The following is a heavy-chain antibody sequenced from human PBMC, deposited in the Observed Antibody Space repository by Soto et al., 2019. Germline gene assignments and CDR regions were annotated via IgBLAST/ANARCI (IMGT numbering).Heavy chain of an antibody. Sequence: PSETLSLTCTVSGGSISSSSYYWGWIRQPPGKGLEWIGSIYYSGSTYYNPSLKSRVTISVDTSKNQFSLKLSSVTAADTAVYYCARHRHYYDSSGYYYPHTFDYWGQGTLVTVSS. CDR1: GGSISSSSYY. CDR3: ARHRHYYDSSGYYYPHTFDY. V-gene: IGHV4-39*01. J-gene: IGHJ4*02. D-gene: IGHD3-22*01. CDR2: IYYSGST.